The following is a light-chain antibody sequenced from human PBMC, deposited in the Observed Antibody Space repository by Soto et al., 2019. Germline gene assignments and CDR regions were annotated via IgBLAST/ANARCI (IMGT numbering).Light chain of an antibody. CDR3: QQCNGPIT. CDR1: QSIGNR. V-gene: IGKV1-5*01. J-gene: IGKJ5*01. Sequence: DIQMTQSPSTLSASVGDRVTITCRASQSIGNRLAWYQQKPGKAPKLLIYDASILQSGVPSRFSGRVSGTAFTITITGLQPEDFASYYCQQCNGPITFGQGTRLDIK. CDR2: DAS.